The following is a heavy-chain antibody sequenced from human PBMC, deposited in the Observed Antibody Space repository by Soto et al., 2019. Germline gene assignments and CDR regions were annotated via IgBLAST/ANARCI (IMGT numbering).Heavy chain of an antibody. J-gene: IGHJ4*02. CDR3: ARDGLYDSGTLFDY. CDR1: GYTLTRYG. D-gene: IGHD1-26*01. Sequence: GASMKGSLQASGYTLTRYGISWVRPGPGQGLEWMGWISAYNGNTNYAQKLQGRVTMTTDTSTSTAYMELRSLRSDDTAVYYCARDGLYDSGTLFDYWGQGTLVTVSS. CDR2: ISAYNGNT. V-gene: IGHV1-18*04.